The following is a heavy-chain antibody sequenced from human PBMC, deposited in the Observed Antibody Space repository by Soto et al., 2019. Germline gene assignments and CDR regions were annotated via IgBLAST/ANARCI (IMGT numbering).Heavy chain of an antibody. CDR3: ARDEGHQGY. CDR1: GGSISSSNYY. V-gene: IGHV4-39*02. Sequence: PSETLSLTCTVSGGSISSSNYYWGWIRQPPGKGLEWIVSIYYSGSSHYSGSTYYNPSLKSRVTISVDTSKNQFSLKLGSVSAADTAVYYCARDEGHQGYWGQGTLVTAPQ. J-gene: IGHJ4*02. CDR2: IYYSGSSHYSGST.